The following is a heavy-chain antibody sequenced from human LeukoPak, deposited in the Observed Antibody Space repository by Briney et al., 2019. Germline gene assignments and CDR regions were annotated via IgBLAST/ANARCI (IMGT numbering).Heavy chain of an antibody. CDR3: ARYGSGWALFDY. CDR2: INSDGSST. J-gene: IGHJ4*02. CDR1: GFTFSSYW. Sequence: TGGSLRLSCAASGFTFSSYWMHWVRQAPGKGLVWVSRINSDGSSTSYADSVKGRFTISRDSAKNTLYLQMNSLRAEDTAVYYCARYGSGWALFDYWGQGTLVTVSS. V-gene: IGHV3-74*01. D-gene: IGHD6-19*01.